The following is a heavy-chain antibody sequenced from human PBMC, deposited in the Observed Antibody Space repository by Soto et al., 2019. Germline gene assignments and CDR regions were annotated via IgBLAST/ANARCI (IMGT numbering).Heavy chain of an antibody. D-gene: IGHD2-2*01. CDR2: ISSSSSYI. CDR3: ARAFRQYCSSTSCYLYYYYYGMGV. CDR1: GFTFSSYS. V-gene: IGHV3-21*01. J-gene: IGHJ6*02. Sequence: GGSLRLSCAASGFTFSSYSMNWVRQAPGKGLEWVSSISSSSSYIYYADSVKGRFTISRDNAKNSLYLQMNSLRAEDTAVYYCARAFRQYCSSTSCYLYYYYYGMGVWGQGTTVTVSS.